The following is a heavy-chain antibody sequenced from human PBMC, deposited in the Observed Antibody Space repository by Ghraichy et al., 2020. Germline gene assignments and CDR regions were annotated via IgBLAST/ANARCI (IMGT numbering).Heavy chain of an antibody. CDR3: ARGVPYYYGSGSYWLQH. J-gene: IGHJ1*01. CDR1: GGSFSGYY. Sequence: SETLSLTCAVYGGSFSGYYWSWIRQPPGKGLEWIGEINHSGSTNYNPSLKSRVTISVDTSKNQFSLKLSSVTAADTAVYYCARGVPYYYGSGSYWLQHWGQGTLVTVSS. CDR2: INHSGST. D-gene: IGHD3-10*01. V-gene: IGHV4-34*01.